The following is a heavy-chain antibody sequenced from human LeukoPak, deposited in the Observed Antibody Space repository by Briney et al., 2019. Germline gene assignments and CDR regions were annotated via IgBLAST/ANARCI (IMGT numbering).Heavy chain of an antibody. Sequence: GGSLRLSCAASGLTVTSNYMSWVRQAPGKGLEWVSLIYNDGSRTYYADSVRGRFTISRDTSEGTVYLQMDSLRPEDTAVYYCATDGYHYFDYWGQGTLVTVSS. CDR3: ATDGYHYFDY. CDR1: GLTVTSNY. CDR2: IYNDGSRT. D-gene: IGHD5-12*01. V-gene: IGHV3-53*01. J-gene: IGHJ4*02.